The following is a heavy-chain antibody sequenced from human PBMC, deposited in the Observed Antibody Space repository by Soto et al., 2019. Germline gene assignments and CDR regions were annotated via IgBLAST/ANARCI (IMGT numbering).Heavy chain of an antibody. Sequence: GGSLRLSCAASGFTFSDYAMSWVRQAPGKGLEWVSVITGSGGRPYYADSVKGRFTISRDRTKSTFYLQMSGLRAEDTAVYFCAKATYYYDSSSYYRVYFDYWGQGTLVTVSS. CDR2: ITGSGGRP. D-gene: IGHD3-22*01. CDR3: AKATYYYDSSSYYRVYFDY. J-gene: IGHJ4*02. CDR1: GFTFSDYA. V-gene: IGHV3-23*01.